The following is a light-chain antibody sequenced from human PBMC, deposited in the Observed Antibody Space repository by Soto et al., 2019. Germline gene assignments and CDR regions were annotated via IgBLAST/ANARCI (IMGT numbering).Light chain of an antibody. V-gene: IGKV3-15*01. CDR2: AAS. J-gene: IGKJ5*01. Sequence: EVVMTQSPATLSVSPGETATLSCRASQSVGSNLAWYQQKPGQAPRLLIYAASTRATGIPARSSGSGSGTEFTLTISSLQSEDFAVYYCQQYNNWSFGQGTRLEIK. CDR3: QQYNNWS. CDR1: QSVGSN.